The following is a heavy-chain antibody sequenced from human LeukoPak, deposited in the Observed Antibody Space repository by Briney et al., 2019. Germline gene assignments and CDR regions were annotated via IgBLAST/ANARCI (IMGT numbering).Heavy chain of an antibody. CDR3: AGASSNGVVIDATSFDL. CDR1: GFTFSSYA. V-gene: IGHV3-30*14. J-gene: IGHJ4*02. D-gene: IGHD2-2*01. Sequence: GRSLRLSCAASGFTFSSYAMHWVRQAPGKGLEWVAVISYDGSNKYYADSVKGRFIISRDSSKNTWHLQLNSLRAEDTAVYYCAGASSNGVVIDATSFDLWGQGTLVIVSS. CDR2: ISYDGSNK.